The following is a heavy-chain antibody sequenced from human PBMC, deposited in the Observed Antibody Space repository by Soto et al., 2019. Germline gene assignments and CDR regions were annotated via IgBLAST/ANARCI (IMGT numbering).Heavy chain of an antibody. CDR2: IIPIFGTA. Sequence: GASVKVSCKASGGTFSSYAISWVRQAPGQGLEWMGGIIPIFGTANYAQKFQGRVTITADESTSTAYMELSSLRSEDTAVYYCARGRITMVRGATTEYYYGMDVWGQGTTVTVYS. D-gene: IGHD3-10*01. CDR1: GGTFSSYA. CDR3: ARGRITMVRGATTEYYYGMDV. V-gene: IGHV1-69*13. J-gene: IGHJ6*02.